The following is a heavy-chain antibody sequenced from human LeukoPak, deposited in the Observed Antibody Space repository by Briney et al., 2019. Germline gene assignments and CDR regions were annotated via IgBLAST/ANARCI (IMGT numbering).Heavy chain of an antibody. CDR2: VDPEDGET. CDR3: ATASLEWLLPFDY. V-gene: IGHV1-69-2*01. Sequence: GASVKVSCKASGYTFTDYYMHWVQQAPGKGLEWMGRVDPEDGETIYAEKFQGRVTITADTSTDTAYMELSSLRSEDTAVYYCATASLEWLLPFDYWGQGTLVTVSS. J-gene: IGHJ4*02. CDR1: GYTFTDYY. D-gene: IGHD3-3*01.